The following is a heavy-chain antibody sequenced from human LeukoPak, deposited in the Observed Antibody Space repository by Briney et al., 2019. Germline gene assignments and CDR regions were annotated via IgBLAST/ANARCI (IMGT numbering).Heavy chain of an antibody. J-gene: IGHJ6*03. V-gene: IGHV3-23*01. CDR2: ISGSGGST. CDR3: AKVAVTTFHYYYMDV. CDR1: GFTFSSYG. D-gene: IGHD4-17*01. Sequence: GGSLRLSCAASGFTFSSYGMSWVRQAPGKGLEWVSAISGSGGSTYYADSVKGRFTISRDNSKNALYLQMNSLRAEDTAVYYCAKVAVTTFHYYYMDVWGKGTTVTVSS.